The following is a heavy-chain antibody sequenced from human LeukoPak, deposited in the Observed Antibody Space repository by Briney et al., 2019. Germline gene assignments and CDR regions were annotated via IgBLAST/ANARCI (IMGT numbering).Heavy chain of an antibody. V-gene: IGHV3-7*05. CDR3: ATLKYYFDY. Sequence: PGGSLRLSCAASGCTFSTYWMTWVRQAPGKGLEWVANIKQDGSEKYYVDPVKGRFTSSRDNADISLYLQMNSLRAEDTAVYYCATLKYYFDYWGQGTLVTVSS. CDR2: IKQDGSEK. J-gene: IGHJ4*02. CDR1: GCTFSTYW.